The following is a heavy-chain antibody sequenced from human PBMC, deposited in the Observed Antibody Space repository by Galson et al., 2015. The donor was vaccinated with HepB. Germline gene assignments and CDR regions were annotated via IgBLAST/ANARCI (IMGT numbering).Heavy chain of an antibody. CDR3: AKDRGLWITRGFDY. D-gene: IGHD3-16*01. V-gene: IGHV3-23*01. Sequence: SLRLSCAASGFIFGSYAMNWVRQAPGKGLEWVSAINGGGGSTYYADSVRGRFSISRDNSKNTLYLQMNSLRAEDTAVYYCAKDRGLWITRGFDYCGQVTLGTASS. J-gene: IGHJ4*02. CDR2: INGGGGST. CDR1: GFIFGSYA.